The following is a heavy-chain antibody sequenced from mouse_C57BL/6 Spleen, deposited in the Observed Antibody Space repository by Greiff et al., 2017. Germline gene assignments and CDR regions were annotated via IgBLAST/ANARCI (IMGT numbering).Heavy chain of an antibody. CDR3: TSLDDYPLDY. V-gene: IGHV1-15*01. CDR2: IDPENGGT. D-gene: IGHD2-4*01. CDR1: GYTFTDYE. Sequence: VQLQQSGAELVRPGASVTLSCKASGYTFTDYEMHWVKQTPVHGLEWIGAIDPENGGTAYNQKFKGKAILTADKSSNTAYMELRSLTSEDSAVYYCTSLDDYPLDYWGQGTTLTVSS. J-gene: IGHJ2*01.